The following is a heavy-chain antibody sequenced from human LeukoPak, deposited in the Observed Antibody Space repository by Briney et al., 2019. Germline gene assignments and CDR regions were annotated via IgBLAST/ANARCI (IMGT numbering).Heavy chain of an antibody. CDR2: ISGSGGST. V-gene: IGHV3-23*01. Sequence: GGSLRLSCAASGFTFNNYAMSWVRQAPGKGLEWVSTISGSGGSTNYADSVKGRFTISRDNSRNTLYLQMNSLRAEDTAVYYCAKDRSSWYYPFDSWGQGTLVTVSS. CDR1: GFTFNNYA. CDR3: AKDRSSWYYPFDS. J-gene: IGHJ4*02. D-gene: IGHD3-3*01.